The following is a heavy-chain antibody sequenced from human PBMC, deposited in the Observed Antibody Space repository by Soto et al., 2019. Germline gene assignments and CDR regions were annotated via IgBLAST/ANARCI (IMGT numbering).Heavy chain of an antibody. D-gene: IGHD3-10*01. CDR3: AAELGFGKLSVV. CDR1: GDTFKNCV. CDR2: IIPLFGTT. Sequence: ASVKVSCKASGDTFKNCVISWVRQAPGQGLEWMGGIIPLFGTTDFAQRFQGRLTITTDESTTTAYMELSRLRSEDTATYYCAAELGFGKLSVVWGQGTTVTVSS. V-gene: IGHV1-69*05. J-gene: IGHJ6*02.